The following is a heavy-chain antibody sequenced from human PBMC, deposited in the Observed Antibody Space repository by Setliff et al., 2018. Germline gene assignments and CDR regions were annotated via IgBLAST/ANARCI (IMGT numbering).Heavy chain of an antibody. CDR1: GFTFSSYA. V-gene: IGHV3-23*01. CDR3: ARDGGDY. Sequence: PGGSLRLSCAASGFTFSSYAMTWVRQAPGKGLEWVSGISGSGGATYYAASVKGRFSISRDNSKNTLSLQMNSLRAEDTAIYYCARDGGDYWGQGTLVTVSS. D-gene: IGHD2-15*01. J-gene: IGHJ4*02. CDR2: ISGSGGAT.